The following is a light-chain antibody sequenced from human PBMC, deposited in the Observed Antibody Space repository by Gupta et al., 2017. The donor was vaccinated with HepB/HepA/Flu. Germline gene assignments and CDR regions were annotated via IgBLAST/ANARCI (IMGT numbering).Light chain of an antibody. J-gene: IGLJ3*02. V-gene: IGLV2-11*01. Sequence: ALTQPRSVSGSPGQSVTISCTGTSSDVGGYNYVSWYQQHPGKAPKLMIYDVSKRPSGVPDRFSGSKSGNTASLTLSGLQAEDEDDYYCCSYAGSYTGVFGGGTKLTVL. CDR1: SSDVGGYNY. CDR3: CSYAGSYTGV. CDR2: DVS.